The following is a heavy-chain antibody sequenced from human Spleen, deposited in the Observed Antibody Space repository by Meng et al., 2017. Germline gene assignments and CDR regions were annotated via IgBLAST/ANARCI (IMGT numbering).Heavy chain of an antibody. CDR1: GGSFSDYY. V-gene: IGHV4-34*01. J-gene: IGHJ4*02. D-gene: IGHD1-26*01. Sequence: SETLSLTCVVSGGSFSDYYWSWTRQPPGKGLEWIGEINHRGNTNYNSFLESRVTISVDTSQNQFSLKVTSVTAADTAVYYCARGATTVDYWGQGTLVT. CDR2: INHRGNT. CDR3: ARGATTVDY.